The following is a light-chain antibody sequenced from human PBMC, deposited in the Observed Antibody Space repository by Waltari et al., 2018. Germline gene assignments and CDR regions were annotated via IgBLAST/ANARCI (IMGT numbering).Light chain of an antibody. CDR3: QQSDNWPPLFT. Sequence: ETVMTQSPATLSVSPGERATFSCRASQSVGNKLAWYQQKPSQAPTLLIYGASTRATGIPARFSGSGSGTEFTLTISSLQSEDFAVYYCQQSDNWPPLFTFGPGTKVDIK. J-gene: IGKJ3*01. CDR2: GAS. V-gene: IGKV3-15*01. CDR1: QSVGNK.